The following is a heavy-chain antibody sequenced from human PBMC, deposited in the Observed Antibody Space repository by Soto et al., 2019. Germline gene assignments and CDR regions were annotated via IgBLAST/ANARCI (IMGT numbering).Heavy chain of an antibody. Sequence: QVQLVQSGAEVKKPGSSVKVSCKASGGTFSSYAISWVRQAPGQGLEWMGGIIPIFGTANYAQKFQGRVTITADESTSTDYMELSSLRSEDTAVYYCARDVGTPRGGDYGMDVWGQGTTVTVSS. CDR3: ARDVGTPRGGDYGMDV. J-gene: IGHJ6*02. CDR1: GGTFSSYA. D-gene: IGHD1-7*01. V-gene: IGHV1-69*12. CDR2: IIPIFGTA.